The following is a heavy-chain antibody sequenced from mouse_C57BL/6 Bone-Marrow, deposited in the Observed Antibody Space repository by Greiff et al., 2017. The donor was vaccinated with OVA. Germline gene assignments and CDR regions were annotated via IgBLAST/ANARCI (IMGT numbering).Heavy chain of an antibody. D-gene: IGHD2-1*01. CDR3: ALYYGNSFAY. Sequence: QVQLQQPGAELVRPGSSVKLSCKASGYTFTSYWMDWVKQRPGQGLEWIGNIYPSDSATHYNQKFKDKATLTVDKSSSTAYMQLSSLTSKDAAVYYCALYYGNSFAYWGQGTLVTVSA. CDR2: IYPSDSAT. V-gene: IGHV1-61*01. J-gene: IGHJ3*01. CDR1: GYTFTSYW.